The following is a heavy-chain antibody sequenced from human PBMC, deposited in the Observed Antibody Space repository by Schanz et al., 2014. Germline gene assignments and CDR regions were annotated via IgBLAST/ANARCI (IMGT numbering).Heavy chain of an antibody. CDR1: GFSFTTYA. Sequence: EVQLLESGGGLVQPGGSLRLSCASSGFSFTTYAMSWVRQAPGKGLEWVSAISGSGGSTYYADSVKGRFTISRDNSKNTLYLQMNSLRAEDTAVYYCAKERFGELSAFDIWGQGTMVTVSS. D-gene: IGHD3-10*01. V-gene: IGHV3-23*01. J-gene: IGHJ3*02. CDR2: ISGSGGST. CDR3: AKERFGELSAFDI.